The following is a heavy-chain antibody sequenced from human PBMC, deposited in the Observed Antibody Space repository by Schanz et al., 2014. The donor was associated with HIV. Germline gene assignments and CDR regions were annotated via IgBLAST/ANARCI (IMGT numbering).Heavy chain of an antibody. D-gene: IGHD3-22*01. CDR2: ISYDGRNK. J-gene: IGHJ4*02. CDR3: AKPEYDSSGNSQSHFDY. V-gene: IGHV3-30*18. Sequence: QMQLVESGGGVVQPGRSLRLSCVASGFNFNSYGMHWVRQAPGKGLEWVSVISYDGRNKLYADSVKGRFTISRDNSKNTLYLQMNTLRAEDTAVYYCAKPEYDSSGNSQSHFDYWGQGTLVTVSS. CDR1: GFNFNSYG.